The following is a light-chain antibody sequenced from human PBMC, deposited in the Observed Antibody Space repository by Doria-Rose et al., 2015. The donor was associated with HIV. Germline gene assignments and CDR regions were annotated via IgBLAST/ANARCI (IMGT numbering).Light chain of an antibody. CDR1: QSVSSN. J-gene: IGKJ3*01. CDR2: DTS. V-gene: IGKV3-15*01. Sequence: EVALTQSPATLSVSPGERATLSCGASQSVSSNLAWYQQKPAQAPRLLIYDTSTRATVIPVKFSGSGSGTEFNLTITNVQSEDSALYYCQQYNNWPVTFGPGTKVDIK. CDR3: QQYNNWPVT.